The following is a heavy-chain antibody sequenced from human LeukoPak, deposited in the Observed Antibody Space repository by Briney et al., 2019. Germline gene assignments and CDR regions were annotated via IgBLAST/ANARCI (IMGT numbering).Heavy chain of an antibody. J-gene: IGHJ4*02. CDR3: ARDVAYCSSTSCHYYFDY. D-gene: IGHD2-2*01. V-gene: IGHV1-69*05. CDR1: GGTFSSYA. CDR2: IIPIFGTA. Sequence: SVKVSSKASGGTFSSYAISWVRQAPGQGLEWMGGIIPIFGTANYAQKFQGRVTITTDESTSTAYMELSSLRSEDTAVYYCARDVAYCSSTSCHYYFDYWGQGTLVTVSS.